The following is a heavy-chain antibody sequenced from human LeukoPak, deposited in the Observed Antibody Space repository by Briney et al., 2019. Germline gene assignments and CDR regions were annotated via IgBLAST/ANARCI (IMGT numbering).Heavy chain of an antibody. Sequence: GGSLRLSCAASGFTFNSYAMSWVRQAPGKGLEWVSAISGSGGSTYFADSVKGRFTISRDNSKNTLYLQMNSLRAEDTAVYYCAKVGSGSYYFDYWGQGTLVTVSS. CDR2: ISGSGGST. D-gene: IGHD6-19*01. CDR3: AKVGSGSYYFDY. J-gene: IGHJ4*02. CDR1: GFTFNSYA. V-gene: IGHV3-23*01.